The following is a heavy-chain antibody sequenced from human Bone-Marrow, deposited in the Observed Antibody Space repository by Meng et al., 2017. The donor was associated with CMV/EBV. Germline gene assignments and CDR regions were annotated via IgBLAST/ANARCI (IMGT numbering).Heavy chain of an antibody. CDR1: GGSFSGYY. Sequence: SETLTLTCAVYGGSFSGYYRSWIRQPPGKGLEWVGEIYNSGSTNYNQSLKSRVTISVDTSKNLFYLKMSTVTAADTAVYYYARVFASGAFDNWGQGTMVTVSS. J-gene: IGHJ3*02. CDR3: ARVFASGAFDN. D-gene: IGHD1-26*01. CDR2: IYNSGST. V-gene: IGHV4-34*01.